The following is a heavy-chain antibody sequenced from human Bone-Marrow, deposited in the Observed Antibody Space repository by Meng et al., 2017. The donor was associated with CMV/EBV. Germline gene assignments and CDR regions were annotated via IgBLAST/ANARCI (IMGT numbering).Heavy chain of an antibody. V-gene: IGHV3-30-3*01. J-gene: IGHJ6*02. Sequence: GESLKISCAASGFTFSSYAMHWVRQAPGKGLEWVAVISYDGSNKYYADSVKGRFTISRDNPKNTLYLQMNSLRAEDTGVYYGARGAGDYYYGMDVWGQGTTVTVSS. CDR3: ARGAGDYYYGMDV. CDR1: GFTFSSYA. CDR2: ISYDGSNK.